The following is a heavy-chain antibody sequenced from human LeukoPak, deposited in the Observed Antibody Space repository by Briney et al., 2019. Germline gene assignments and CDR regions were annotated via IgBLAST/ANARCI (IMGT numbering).Heavy chain of an antibody. CDR3: AKRPGNYWYFDL. J-gene: IGHJ2*01. CDR1: GFTFSSYW. Sequence: GGSLRLSCAASGFTFSSYWMHWVRQAPGKGLVWVSRIKSDGSETNYADSVKGRFTISRDNSKNTLYLQMNSLRAEDTAVYYCAKRPGNYWYFDLWGRGTLVTVSS. D-gene: IGHD1-26*01. V-gene: IGHV3-74*01. CDR2: IKSDGSET.